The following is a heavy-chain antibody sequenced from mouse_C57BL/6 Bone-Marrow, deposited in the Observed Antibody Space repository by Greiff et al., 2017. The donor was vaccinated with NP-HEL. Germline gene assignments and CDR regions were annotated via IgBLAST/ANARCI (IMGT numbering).Heavy chain of an antibody. CDR1: GYTFTSYG. V-gene: IGHV1-81*01. CDR3: ARSAYYGSSFYWYFDV. CDR2: IYPRSGNT. J-gene: IGHJ1*03. Sequence: VKLQESGAELARPGASVKLSCKASGYTFTSYGISWVKQRTGQGLEWIGEIYPRSGNTYYNEKFKGKATLTADKSSSTAYMELRSLTSEDSAVYFCARSAYYGSSFYWYFDVWGTGTTVTVSS. D-gene: IGHD1-1*01.